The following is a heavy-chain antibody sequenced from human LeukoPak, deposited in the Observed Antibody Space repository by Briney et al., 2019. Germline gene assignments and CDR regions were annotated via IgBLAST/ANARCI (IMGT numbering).Heavy chain of an antibody. CDR2: IYYSGST. CDR1: GGSISSGSYY. J-gene: IGHJ4*02. Sequence: PSETLSLTCTVSGGSISSGSYYWSWIRQPPGKGLEWIGSIYYSGSTYNNPSLKSRVTISFDTSNNQFSLKLTSVTAADTAVYYCARDRVVVIDYWGQGTLVTVSS. V-gene: IGHV4-39*07. D-gene: IGHD2-15*01. CDR3: ARDRVVVIDY.